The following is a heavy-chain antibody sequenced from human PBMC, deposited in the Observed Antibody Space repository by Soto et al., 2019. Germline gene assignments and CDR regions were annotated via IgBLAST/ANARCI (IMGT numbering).Heavy chain of an antibody. CDR1: GGSVSSGSYF. Sequence: SETLSLTCTVSGGSVSSGSYFWGWIRQPPGKGLEWIGYIYYSGSTNYNPSLKSRVTISVDTSKNQFSLKLSSVTAADTAVYYCARAVHSSSWYISPGFDYWGQGTLVTVSS. D-gene: IGHD6-13*01. V-gene: IGHV4-61*01. CDR3: ARAVHSSSWYISPGFDY. J-gene: IGHJ4*02. CDR2: IYYSGST.